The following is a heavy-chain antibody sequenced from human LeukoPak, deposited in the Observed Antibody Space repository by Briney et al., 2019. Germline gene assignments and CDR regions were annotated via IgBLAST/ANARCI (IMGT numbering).Heavy chain of an antibody. CDR2: IIPIFGTA. Sequence: ASVTVSFTASGGTSSSYAISWVRQAPGQGLEWMGGIIPIFGTANYAHKFQGRVTITTDESTSTASMELSSLRSEDTAVYYCASRKTYDSSGYYYVNWFDPWGQGTLVTVSS. J-gene: IGHJ5*02. CDR1: GGTSSSYA. CDR3: ASRKTYDSSGYYYVNWFDP. V-gene: IGHV1-69*05. D-gene: IGHD3-22*01.